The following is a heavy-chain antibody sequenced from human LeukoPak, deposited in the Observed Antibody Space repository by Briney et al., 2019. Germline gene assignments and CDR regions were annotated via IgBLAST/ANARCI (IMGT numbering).Heavy chain of an antibody. CDR3: ARGPIWGNYGWSYFDY. CDR2: ISYDGTNK. CDR1: GFTFSNYA. J-gene: IGHJ4*02. V-gene: IGHV3-30-3*01. Sequence: PGGSLRLSCAASGFTFSNYAIHWVRQAPGKGLEWVAVISYDGTNKYYADSVQGRFTISRDNSKNMLYLQMNSLRVEDTAVYYCARGPIWGNYGWSYFDYWGQGTLVTVSS. D-gene: IGHD3-10*01.